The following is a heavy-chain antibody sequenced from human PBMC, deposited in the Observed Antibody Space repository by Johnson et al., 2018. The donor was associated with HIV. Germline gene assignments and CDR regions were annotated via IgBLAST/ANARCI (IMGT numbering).Heavy chain of an antibody. D-gene: IGHD3-22*01. J-gene: IGHJ3*02. CDR2: IKSKTDGGTT. CDR3: TTWPYYYDTSEDAFDI. CDR1: GFTFSNAW. V-gene: IGHV3-15*01. Sequence: MQLVESGGGLVKPGGSLRLSCAASGFTFSNAWMSWVRQAPGKGLEWVGRIKSKTDGGTTDYAAPVKGRFTISRDDSKNTLYLQMNSLKTEDTAVYYCTTWPYYYDTSEDAFDIWGQGTMVTVSS.